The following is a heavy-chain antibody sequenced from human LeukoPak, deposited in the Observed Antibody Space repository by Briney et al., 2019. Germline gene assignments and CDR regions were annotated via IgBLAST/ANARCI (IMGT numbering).Heavy chain of an antibody. J-gene: IGHJ3*02. CDR1: RFTFSNYA. CDR2: IGGNGGST. Sequence: GGSLRLSCAASRFTFSNYAMSWVRQAPGKGLEWVSAIGGNGGSTYYADSVKGRFTISRDNSKDTLYLQMNSLRAEDTAVYYCAKGSPRAYDAFDIWGQGTMVTVSS. D-gene: IGHD1-26*01. V-gene: IGHV3-23*01. CDR3: AKGSPRAYDAFDI.